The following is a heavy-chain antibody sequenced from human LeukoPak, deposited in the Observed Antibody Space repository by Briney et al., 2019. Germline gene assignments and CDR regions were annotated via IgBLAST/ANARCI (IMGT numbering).Heavy chain of an antibody. CDR3: ARMLPDCSSTSCYRPGFDP. V-gene: IGHV5-51*01. Sequence: GESLKISCKGSGYSFTSYWIGWVRQMPGKGLEWMGIIYPGDSGTRYSPSFQGQVTISADKSISTAYLQWSSLKASDTAMYYCARMLPDCSSTSCYRPGFDPWGQGTLVTVSS. CDR2: IYPGDSGT. J-gene: IGHJ5*02. CDR1: GYSFTSYW. D-gene: IGHD2-2*01.